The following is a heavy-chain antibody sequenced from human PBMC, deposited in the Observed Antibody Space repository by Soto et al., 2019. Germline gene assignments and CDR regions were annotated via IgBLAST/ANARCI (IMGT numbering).Heavy chain of an antibody. D-gene: IGHD3-10*01. CDR1: GGSISSGGYS. V-gene: IGHV4-30-2*05. Sequence: SETLSLTCVVSGGSISSGGYSWSWIRQPPGKGLEWIGYIYHSGSTYYNPSLKSRVTISVDTSKNQFSLKLSSVAAADTAVYYCARGSYGSGSYYYYGMDVWGQGTTVTVSS. J-gene: IGHJ6*02. CDR2: IYHSGST. CDR3: ARGSYGSGSYYYYGMDV.